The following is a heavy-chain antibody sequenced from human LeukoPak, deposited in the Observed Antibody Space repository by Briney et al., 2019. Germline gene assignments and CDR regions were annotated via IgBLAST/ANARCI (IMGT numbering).Heavy chain of an antibody. V-gene: IGHV5-51*01. D-gene: IGHD3-22*01. CDR3: ARSKRYYDSSGYYRLDY. CDR2: IYPGDSDT. CDR1: GYSFTSYW. Sequence: GESLKISCKGSGYSFTSYWIGWVRQMPGKGLEWMGIIYPGDSDTRYSPSFQGQVTISADKSISTAYLQWSSLKASDTAMYYCARSKRYYDSSGYYRLDYWGQGTLVTVSS. J-gene: IGHJ4*02.